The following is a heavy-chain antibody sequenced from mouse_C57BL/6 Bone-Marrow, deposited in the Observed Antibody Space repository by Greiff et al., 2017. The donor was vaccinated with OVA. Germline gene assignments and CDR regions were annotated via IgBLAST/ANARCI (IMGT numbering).Heavy chain of an antibody. CDR2: IYPGDGDT. D-gene: IGHD2-1*01. CDR3: ARGGIYPAMDY. Sequence: VQLQQSGPELVKPGASVKISCKASGYAFSSSWMNWVKQRPGKGLEWIGRIYPGDGDTNYNGKFKGKATLTADKSSSTAYMQLSSLTSEDSAVYFCARGGIYPAMDYWGQGTSVTVSS. J-gene: IGHJ4*01. V-gene: IGHV1-82*01. CDR1: GYAFSSSW.